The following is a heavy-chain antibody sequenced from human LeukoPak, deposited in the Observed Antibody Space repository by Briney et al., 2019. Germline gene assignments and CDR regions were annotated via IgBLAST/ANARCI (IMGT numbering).Heavy chain of an antibody. V-gene: IGHV4-61*02. CDR3: ARARYSAAPDY. CDR1: GGSVSSGYYY. CDR2: IYTTGST. J-gene: IGHJ4*02. D-gene: IGHD1-26*01. Sequence: NPSETLSLTCTVSGGSVSSGYYYWSWIRQPAGKGLEWIGRIYTTGSTDYNSSLKSRVTISVDTSNNQISLKLSSVTAADTAVYFCARARYSAAPDYWGQGTLVTVPS.